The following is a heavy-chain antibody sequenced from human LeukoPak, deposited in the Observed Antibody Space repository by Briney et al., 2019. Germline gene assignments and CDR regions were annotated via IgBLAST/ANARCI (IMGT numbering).Heavy chain of an antibody. D-gene: IGHD3-10*01. CDR1: GFTFSTYA. CDR2: ISSSSSTI. CDR3: ARDQVTMVRGVNFDY. Sequence: GGSLRLSCADSGFTFSTYAMNWVRQAPGKGLEWVSYISSSSSTIYYADSVKGRFTISRDNAKNSLYLQMNSLRDEDTAVYYCARDQVTMVRGVNFDYWGQGTLVTVSS. V-gene: IGHV3-48*02. J-gene: IGHJ4*02.